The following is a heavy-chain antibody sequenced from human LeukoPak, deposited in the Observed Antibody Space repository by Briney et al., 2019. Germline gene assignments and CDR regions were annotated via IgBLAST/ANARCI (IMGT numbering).Heavy chain of an antibody. V-gene: IGHV3-23*01. Sequence: PGGSLRLSCVASGFTFSAYSMTWVRQAPGKGLDWVSSISVSGGGTYYADSVRGRFTISRDNSKNTLYLHMNSLRAEDTAVYYFVKDWRDESNCGGDCLQYWGQGTLVTVSS. D-gene: IGHD2-21*02. CDR1: GFTFSAYS. J-gene: IGHJ4*02. CDR2: ISVSGGGT. CDR3: VKDWRDESNCGGDCLQY.